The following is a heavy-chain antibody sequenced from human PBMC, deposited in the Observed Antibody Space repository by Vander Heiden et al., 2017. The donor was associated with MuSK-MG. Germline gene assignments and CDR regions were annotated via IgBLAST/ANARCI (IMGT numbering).Heavy chain of an antibody. CDR1: GGFIASYY. V-gene: IGHV4-59*08. CDR3: ARQPPQYDSSGYPYFYDYMDV. D-gene: IGHD3-22*01. J-gene: IGHJ6*03. CDR2: IYYRGNT. Sequence: QVQLQESGPGLVKPSETLSPRCRVSGGFIASYYWPWVRQPPEKGLDWIGHIYYRGNTKYDPSLKSRVTISVDMFKNQFSLRLTSVTAADTAVYYCARQPPQYDSSGYPYFYDYMDVWGKGTTVTVSS.